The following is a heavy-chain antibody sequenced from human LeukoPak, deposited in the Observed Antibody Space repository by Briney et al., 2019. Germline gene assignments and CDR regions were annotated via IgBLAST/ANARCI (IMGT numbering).Heavy chain of an antibody. CDR2: ISSDGSNT. D-gene: IGHD2-21*01. CDR3: ARDWVVAIDY. V-gene: IGHV3-74*01. Sequence: GGSQRLFRAASGFTLISYNTNSVRHAPGEGLGWVSCISSDGSNTRYAESVKGRFPNSRDNEKNTLWKQMNSRRAEAPAVKNCARDWVVAIDYWGQGTLVTVSS. CDR1: GFTLISYN. J-gene: IGHJ4*02.